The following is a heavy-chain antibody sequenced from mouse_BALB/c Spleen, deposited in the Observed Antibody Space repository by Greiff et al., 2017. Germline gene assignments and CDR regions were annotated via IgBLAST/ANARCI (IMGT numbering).Heavy chain of an antibody. V-gene: IGHV5-9-3*01. CDR3: ARHGWLLPYAMDY. J-gene: IGHJ4*01. CDR1: GFTFSSYA. D-gene: IGHD2-3*01. CDR2: ISSGGSYT. Sequence: EVKLMESGGGLVKPGGSLKLSCAASGFTFSSYAMSWVRQTPEKRLEWVATISSGGSYTYYPDSVKGRFTISRDNAKNTLYLQMSSLRSEDTPMYYCARHGWLLPYAMDYWGQGTSVTVSS.